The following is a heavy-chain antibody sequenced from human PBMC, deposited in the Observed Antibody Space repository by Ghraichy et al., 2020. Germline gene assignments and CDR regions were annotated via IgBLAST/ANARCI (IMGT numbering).Heavy chain of an antibody. CDR1: GFTFSSYG. CDR2: IWYDGSNK. V-gene: IGHV3-33*01. CDR3: ARGRKDYYYGMDV. J-gene: IGHJ6*02. Sequence: SLNISCAASGFTFSSYGMHWVRQAPGKGLEWVAVIWYDGSNKYYADSVKGRFTISRDNSKNTLYLQMNSLRAEDTAVYYCARGRKDYYYGMDVWGQGTTVTVSS.